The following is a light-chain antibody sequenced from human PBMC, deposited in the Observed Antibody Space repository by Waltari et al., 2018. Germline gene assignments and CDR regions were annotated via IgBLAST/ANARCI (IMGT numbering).Light chain of an antibody. CDR1: SRDVGGYNY. Sequence: QSALTQPRSVSGSPGPSSTISCTGTSRDVGGYNYVSWYQHHPGKAPKLLIFDVIKRPSGVPDRFSGSKSGNTASLTISGLQAEDEADYYCCSYAGSYTVVFGGGTRLTVL. CDR3: CSYAGSYTVV. CDR2: DVI. J-gene: IGLJ2*01. V-gene: IGLV2-11*01.